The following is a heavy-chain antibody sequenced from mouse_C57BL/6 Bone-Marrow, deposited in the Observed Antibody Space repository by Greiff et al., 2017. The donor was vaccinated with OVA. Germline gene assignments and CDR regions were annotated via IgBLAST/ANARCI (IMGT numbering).Heavy chain of an antibody. D-gene: IGHD2-2*01. V-gene: IGHV14-4*01. CDR1: GFNIKDDY. J-gene: IGHJ4*01. CDR3: TPMVTTYYAMDY. Sequence: EVMLVESGAELVRPGASVKLSCTASGFNIKDDYMHWVKQRPEQGLEWIGWIDPENGDTEYASKFQGKATITADTSSNTAYLQLSSLTSEDTAVYYCTPMVTTYYAMDYWGQGTSVTVSS. CDR2: IDPENGDT.